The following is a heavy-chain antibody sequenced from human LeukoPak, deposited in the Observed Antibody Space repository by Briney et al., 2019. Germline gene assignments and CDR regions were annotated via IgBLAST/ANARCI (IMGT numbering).Heavy chain of an antibody. CDR1: GGSISSSSYY. J-gene: IGHJ4*02. D-gene: IGHD5-18*01. CDR3: ARRYSYGSGEDY. Sequence: SETLSLTCTVSGGSISSSSYYWGWIRQPPGKGLEWIGSIYYSGSTYYNPSLKSRVTISVDTSKNQFSLKLSSVTAADTAVYYCARRYSYGSGEDYWGQGTLVTVSS. CDR2: IYYSGST. V-gene: IGHV4-39*01.